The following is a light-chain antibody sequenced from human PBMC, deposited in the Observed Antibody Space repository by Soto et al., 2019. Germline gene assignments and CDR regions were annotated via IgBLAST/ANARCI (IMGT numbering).Light chain of an antibody. CDR1: KSISSY. V-gene: IGKV1-39*01. CDR2: AAS. J-gene: IGKJ3*01. Sequence: DIQMTQSPSSLSASVGDRVTITCRASKSISSYLNWYQQKPGKAPKLLIYAASSLQSGVPSRFSGSESGTDFTLTISSLQPEDFATFYCQQSYSTPVTFGPGTKVDI. CDR3: QQSYSTPVT.